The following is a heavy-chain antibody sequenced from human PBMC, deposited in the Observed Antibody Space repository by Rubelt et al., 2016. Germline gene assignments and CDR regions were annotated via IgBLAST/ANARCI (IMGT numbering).Heavy chain of an antibody. Sequence: QVQLQQWGAGLLKPSETLSLTCAVYGGSFSGYYWSWIRQPPGKGLEWIGEINHSGSTNYNPSLKSRGTISVDTAKNQFSLKLSSVTAADTAVYYCASGSSEWLMDAFDIWGQGTMVTVSS. V-gene: IGHV4-34*01. CDR3: ASGSSEWLMDAFDI. CDR2: INHSGST. CDR1: GGSFSGYY. D-gene: IGHD6-19*01. J-gene: IGHJ3*02.